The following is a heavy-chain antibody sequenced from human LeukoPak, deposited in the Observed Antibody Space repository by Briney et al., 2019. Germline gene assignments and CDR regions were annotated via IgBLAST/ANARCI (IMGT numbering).Heavy chain of an antibody. CDR1: GFTFSSYA. CDR2: IKQDGSEK. V-gene: IGHV3-7*01. J-gene: IGHJ4*02. CDR3: ATRWQPDY. Sequence: GGSLRLSCAASGFTFSSYAMTWVRQAPGKGLEWVANIKQDGSEKYYVDSVKGRFTISRDNAKNSLYLHMNSLRAEDTAVYYCATRWQPDYWGQGTLVTVSS. D-gene: IGHD2-15*01.